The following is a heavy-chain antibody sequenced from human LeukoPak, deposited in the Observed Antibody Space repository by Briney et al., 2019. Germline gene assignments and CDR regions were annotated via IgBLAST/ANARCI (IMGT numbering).Heavy chain of an antibody. V-gene: IGHV3-48*01. Sequence: GSLRLSCAASGFTFSSYSMNWVRQAPGKGLEWVSYISSSSSTIYYADSVKGRFTISRDNAKNSLYLQMNSLRAEDTAVYYCARDLRGGYGYLGQGTLVTVSS. CDR3: ARDLRGGYGY. D-gene: IGHD2-15*01. CDR2: ISSSSSTI. CDR1: GFTFSSYS. J-gene: IGHJ4*02.